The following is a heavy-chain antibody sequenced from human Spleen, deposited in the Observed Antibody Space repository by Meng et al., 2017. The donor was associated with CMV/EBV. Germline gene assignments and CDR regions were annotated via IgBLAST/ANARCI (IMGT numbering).Heavy chain of an antibody. CDR1: GYPFSSHD. V-gene: IGHV1-18*01. Sequence: KVSCKASGYPFSSHDITGVRQAPGQGLAWMGWISPSIGSTNYAQKLEGRVTMTTDRSTTTAYLELRSLRYDDTAVYFCARGTGIFDYWGQGALVTVSS. CDR2: ISPSIGST. CDR3: ARGTGIFDY. D-gene: IGHD7-27*01. J-gene: IGHJ4*02.